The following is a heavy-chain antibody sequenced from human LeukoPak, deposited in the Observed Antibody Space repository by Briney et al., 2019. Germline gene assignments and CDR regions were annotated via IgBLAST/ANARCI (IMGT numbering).Heavy chain of an antibody. CDR3: AKGGSVYVRGYYYGMDV. V-gene: IGHV3-9*01. D-gene: IGHD3-10*02. CDR1: GFTFDDYA. Sequence: GGSLRLSCAASGFTFDDYAMHWVRQAPGEGLEWVSGISWNSGSIGYADSVKGRFTISRDNAKNSLYLQMNSLRAEDTALYYCAKGGSVYVRGYYYGMDVWGQGTTVTVSS. J-gene: IGHJ6*02. CDR2: ISWNSGSI.